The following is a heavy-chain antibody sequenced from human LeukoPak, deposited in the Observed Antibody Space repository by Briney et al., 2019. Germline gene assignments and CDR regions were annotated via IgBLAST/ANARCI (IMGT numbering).Heavy chain of an antibody. V-gene: IGHV1-18*01. J-gene: IGHJ6*02. CDR2: ISAYNGNT. CDR1: GYTFTSYG. CDR3: ARDHGGSSSWYYYYYGMDV. D-gene: IGHD6-13*01. Sequence: ASVKVSCKASGYTFTSYGISWVRQALGQGLEWMGWISAYNGNTNYAQKLQGRVTMTTGTSTSTAYMELRSLRSDDTAVYYCARDHGGSSSWYYYYYGMDVWGQGTTVTVSS.